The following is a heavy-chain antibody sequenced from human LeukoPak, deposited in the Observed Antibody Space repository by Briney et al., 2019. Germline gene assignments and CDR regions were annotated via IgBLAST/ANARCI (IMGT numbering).Heavy chain of an antibody. D-gene: IGHD6-19*01. CDR1: GFTFSSYA. V-gene: IGHV3-30-3*01. CDR2: ISYDGSNK. J-gene: IGHJ6*02. CDR3: ARDKGAVAGTDGMDV. Sequence: PGGSLRLSCAASGFTFSSYAMHWVRQAPGKGLEWVALISYDGSNKYYADSVKGRFTISRDNSKNTLYLQMNSLRAEDTALYYCARDKGAVAGTDGMDVWGQGTTVTVSS.